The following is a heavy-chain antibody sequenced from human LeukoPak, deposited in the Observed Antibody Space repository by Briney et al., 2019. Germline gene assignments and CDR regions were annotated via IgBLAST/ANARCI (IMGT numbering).Heavy chain of an antibody. CDR2: ISSSSSYI. J-gene: IGHJ6*04. CDR1: GFTFSSYS. V-gene: IGHV3-21*01. CDR3: ARDILNTVGYYGMDV. Sequence: KPGGSLRLSCAASGFTFSSYSMNWVRQAPGKGLEWVSSISSSSSYIYYADSVKGRFTISRDNAKNSLYLQMNSLRAEDTAVYYCARDILNTVGYYGMDVWGKGTTVTVSS. D-gene: IGHD4-17*01.